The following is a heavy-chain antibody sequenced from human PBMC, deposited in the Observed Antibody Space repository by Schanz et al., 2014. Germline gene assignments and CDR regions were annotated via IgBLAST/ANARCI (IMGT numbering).Heavy chain of an antibody. Sequence: QVQLVQSGAEVKKPGSSVKVSCKASGYTFTSYGINWVRQAPGQGLEWMGIVNPSVRGTHFAREFQGRVTVTSDTSTSTVYMELSSLRAEDTAVYYCARDGVDAAAGGNYWGQGTLVTVSS. CDR2: VNPSVRGT. CDR1: GYTFTSYG. J-gene: IGHJ4*02. D-gene: IGHD6-13*01. CDR3: ARDGVDAAAGGNY. V-gene: IGHV1-46*03.